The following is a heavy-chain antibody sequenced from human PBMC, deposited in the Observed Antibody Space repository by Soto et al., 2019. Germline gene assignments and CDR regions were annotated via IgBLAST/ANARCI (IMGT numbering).Heavy chain of an antibody. D-gene: IGHD3-9*01. CDR3: VRVELRYFDWTSQNWFDP. V-gene: IGHV3-21*01. J-gene: IGHJ5*02. Sequence: PGGSLRLSCAASGFTFSSYSMNWVRQAPGKGLEWVSSISSSSSYIYYADSVKGRFTISRDNAKNSLYLQMNSLRAEDTAVYYCVRVELRYFDWTSQNWFDPWGQGTLVTVSS. CDR1: GFTFSSYS. CDR2: ISSSSSYI.